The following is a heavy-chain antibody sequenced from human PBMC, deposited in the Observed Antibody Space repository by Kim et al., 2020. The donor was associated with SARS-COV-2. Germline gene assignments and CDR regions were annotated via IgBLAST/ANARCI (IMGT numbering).Heavy chain of an antibody. V-gene: IGHV1-69*13. D-gene: IGHD6-13*01. J-gene: IGHJ4*02. Sequence: ASVKVSCKASGGTFSSYAISWVRQPPGQGLEWMGGIIPIFGTANYAQKFQGRVTITADESTSTAYMELSSLRSEDTAVYYCARGLGQQLVQTFDYWGQGTLVTVSS. CDR3: ARGLGQQLVQTFDY. CDR1: GGTFSSYA. CDR2: IIPIFGTA.